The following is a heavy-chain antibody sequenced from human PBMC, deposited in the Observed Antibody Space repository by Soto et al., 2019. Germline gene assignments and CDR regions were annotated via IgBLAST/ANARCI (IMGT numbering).Heavy chain of an antibody. CDR3: ATAGEVGATYYFDY. J-gene: IGHJ4*02. CDR1: GYTLTELS. Sequence: GPSVKVSCKVSGYTLTELSMHWVRQAPGKGLEWMGGFDPEDGETIYAQKFQGRVTMTEDTSTDTAYMELSSLRSEDTAVYYCATAGEVGATYYFDYWGQGTLVTVSS. V-gene: IGHV1-24*01. CDR2: FDPEDGET. D-gene: IGHD1-26*01.